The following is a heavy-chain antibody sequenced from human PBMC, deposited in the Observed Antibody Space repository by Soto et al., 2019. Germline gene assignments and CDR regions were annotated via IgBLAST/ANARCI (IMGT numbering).Heavy chain of an antibody. CDR3: ARTGYDRSGYFVEYYFDY. Sequence: QVQLVESGGGVVQPERSLRLSCAASGFTFSKYAMHWVRQARGTGLEWVAVISNDGSNPYYADSVKGRFTISRDNSKNILYLQMNRLREEDTAVYYCARTGYDRSGYFVEYYFDYWGQGTLVTVSS. V-gene: IGHV3-30-3*01. CDR1: GFTFSKYA. D-gene: IGHD3-22*01. J-gene: IGHJ4*02. CDR2: ISNDGSNP.